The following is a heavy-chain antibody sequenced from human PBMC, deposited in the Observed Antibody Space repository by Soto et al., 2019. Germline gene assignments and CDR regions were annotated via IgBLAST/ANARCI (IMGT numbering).Heavy chain of an antibody. Sequence: PGGSLRLSCAASGFTFSSYAMSWVRQAPEKGLEWVSAISGSGGSAYYADSVKGRFTISRDNSKNTLYLQMNRLRAEDTAVYSCAKDYYYDSSGYLGAFDIWGQGTMVTVSS. CDR2: ISGSGGSA. CDR3: AKDYYYDSSGYLGAFDI. J-gene: IGHJ3*02. V-gene: IGHV3-23*01. CDR1: GFTFSSYA. D-gene: IGHD3-22*01.